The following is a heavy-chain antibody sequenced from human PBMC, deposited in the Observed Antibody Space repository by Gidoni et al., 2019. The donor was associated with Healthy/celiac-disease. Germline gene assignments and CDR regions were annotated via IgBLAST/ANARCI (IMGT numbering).Heavy chain of an antibody. D-gene: IGHD3-16*02. J-gene: IGHJ3*02. Sequence: EVQLVESGGGLVQPGRSLRLSCAASGFTFDDYAMHWVRQAPGKGLEWVSGISWNSGSIGYADSVKGRFTISRDNAKNSLYLQMNSLRAEDTALYYCAKEVIADAFDIWGQGTMVTVSS. CDR2: ISWNSGSI. CDR3: AKEVIADAFDI. V-gene: IGHV3-9*01. CDR1: GFTFDDYA.